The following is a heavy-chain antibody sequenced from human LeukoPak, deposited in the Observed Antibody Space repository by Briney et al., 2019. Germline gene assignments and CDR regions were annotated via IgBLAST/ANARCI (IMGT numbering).Heavy chain of an antibody. CDR2: ISSSSSTI. Sequence: PGGSLRLSCAASGFTFSTFGMNWVRQAPAKGLEWVSYISSSSSTIYYEDSVKGRFTISRANAKNSLYLQMNSLRDEDTAVYYCASPQESGTTSFVGYWGQGTLVTVSS. V-gene: IGHV3-48*02. D-gene: IGHD2/OR15-2a*01. CDR1: GFTFSTFG. J-gene: IGHJ4*02. CDR3: ASPQESGTTSFVGY.